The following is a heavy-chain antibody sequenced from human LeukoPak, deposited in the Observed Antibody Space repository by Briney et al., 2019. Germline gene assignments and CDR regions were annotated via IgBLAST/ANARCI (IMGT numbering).Heavy chain of an antibody. CDR2: IIPLFGPA. D-gene: IGHD1-7*01. CDR1: AGTLTSHA. J-gene: IGHJ4*02. Sequence: ASVTVSSTASAGTLTSHAFSWVRQAPGEGFEWMGGIIPLFGPAIYAQNFQGRVTITTDESTSTGYMELRSLRSEDTAVYYCVRGEGTSPIYYWGQGTLVTVSS. V-gene: IGHV1-69*05. CDR3: VRGEGTSPIYY.